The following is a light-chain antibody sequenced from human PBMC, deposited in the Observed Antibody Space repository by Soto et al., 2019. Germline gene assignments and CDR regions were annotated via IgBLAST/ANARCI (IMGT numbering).Light chain of an antibody. V-gene: IGLV2-23*01. CDR2: EDT. CDR3: CSYATSSTYV. J-gene: IGLJ1*01. Sequence: QSVLTQPASVSGSPGQSIAISCTGTSSDVGSYNLVSWYQQHPGKAPKLMIYEDTKRPSGVSDRFSGSKSGNTASLTISGLQAEDEADYDCCSYATSSTYVFVTGTKLTVL. CDR1: SSDVGSYNL.